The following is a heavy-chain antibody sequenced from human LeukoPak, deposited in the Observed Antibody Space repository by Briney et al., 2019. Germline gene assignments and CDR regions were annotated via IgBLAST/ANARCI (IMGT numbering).Heavy chain of an antibody. CDR1: GLTFNSYA. Sequence: PGGSLRLSCAASGLTFNSYAMSWVRQAPGKGLEWVSAISGSGGSTYYADSVKGRFTISRDNSKNTLYLQMNSLRAEDTAVYYCVLRGIAVASYWGQGTLVTVSS. D-gene: IGHD6-19*01. V-gene: IGHV3-23*01. CDR3: VLRGIAVASY. J-gene: IGHJ4*02. CDR2: ISGSGGST.